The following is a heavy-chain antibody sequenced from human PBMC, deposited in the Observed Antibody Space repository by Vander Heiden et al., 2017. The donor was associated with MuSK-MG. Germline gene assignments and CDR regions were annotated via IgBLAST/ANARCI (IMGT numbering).Heavy chain of an antibody. V-gene: IGHV3-23*01. Sequence: EVQLLQSGGGLVQHGGALRLPCAASGLICSSYAMTWVGQAPGKGLEWVSTISGSGAHTNYADSVRGRFTVSRDNSKNTLYLQMSSLRGDDLAVYYCAIGRNENYYFCDYWGPGTLVSVSS. J-gene: IGHJ4*02. D-gene: IGHD3-10*01. CDR2: ISGSGAHT. CDR3: AIGRNENYYFCDY. CDR1: GLICSSYA.